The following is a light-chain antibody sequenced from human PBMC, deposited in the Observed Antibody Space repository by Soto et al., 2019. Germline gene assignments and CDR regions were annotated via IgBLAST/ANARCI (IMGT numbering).Light chain of an antibody. Sequence: DIQMTQSPSTLSASVGDRVTITCRASQSISSWLAWYQQKPGKAPNLLIYKASRLESGVASRFSGSGYGKEFTLTISSLQPDDFASYYCQQYNSYPLTFGGGTKVEIK. V-gene: IGKV1-5*03. CDR2: KAS. J-gene: IGKJ4*01. CDR3: QQYNSYPLT. CDR1: QSISSW.